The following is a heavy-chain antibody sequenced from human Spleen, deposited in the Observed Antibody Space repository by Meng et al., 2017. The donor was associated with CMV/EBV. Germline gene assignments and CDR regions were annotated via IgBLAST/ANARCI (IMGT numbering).Heavy chain of an antibody. CDR3: ARWVTMLRGIIITPVWFDP. CDR2: IYYSGST. J-gene: IGHJ5*02. V-gene: IGHV4-30-4*08. D-gene: IGHD3-10*01. CDR1: GGSISSGDYY. Sequence: SETPSLTCTVSGGSISSGDYYWSWIRQPPGKGLEWIGYIYYSGSTFYNSSLKSRVTISVDTSKNQFSLKLSSVTAADTAVYYCARWVTMLRGIIITPVWFDPWGQGTLVTVSS.